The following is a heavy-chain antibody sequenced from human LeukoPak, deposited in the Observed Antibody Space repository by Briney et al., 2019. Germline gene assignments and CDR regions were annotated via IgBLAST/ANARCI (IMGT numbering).Heavy chain of an antibody. Sequence: GGSLRLSWAASGFKFDDYGMSWVRQVPGKGLEWVAVISYDGSNKYYADSVKGRFTISRDNSKNTLYLQMNSLRAEDTAVYYCARDADYYGSGSYHWFDPWGQGTLVTVSS. CDR1: GFKFDDYG. V-gene: IGHV3-30*03. CDR3: ARDADYYGSGSYHWFDP. CDR2: ISYDGSNK. D-gene: IGHD3-10*01. J-gene: IGHJ5*02.